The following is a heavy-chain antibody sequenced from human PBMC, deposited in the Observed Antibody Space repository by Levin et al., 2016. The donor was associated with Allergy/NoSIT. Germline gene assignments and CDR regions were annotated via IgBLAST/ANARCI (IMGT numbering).Heavy chain of an antibody. D-gene: IGHD2-21*01. J-gene: IGHJ3*02. CDR2: INHSGST. CDR3: ARFVVAENAFDI. Sequence: WIRQPPGKGLEWIGEINHSGSTNYNPSLKSRVTISVDTSKNQFSLKLSSVTAADTAVYYCARFVVAENAFDIWGQGTMVTVSS. V-gene: IGHV4-34*01.